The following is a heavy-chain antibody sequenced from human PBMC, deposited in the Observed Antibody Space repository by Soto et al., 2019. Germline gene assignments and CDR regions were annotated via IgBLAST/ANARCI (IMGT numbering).Heavy chain of an antibody. CDR1: SGSISSANW. V-gene: IGHV4-4*02. Sequence: QVQLQESGPGLVKPSGTLSLTCAVSSGSISSANWWSWVRQPPGKGLEWIGEIYLGGTTNYNPSLKSRVTTSIDNYKNQFFLNLASVTAADTAVYYCARHLSTPGTRGFDSWGQGTLVTVSS. J-gene: IGHJ4*02. CDR3: ARHLSTPGTRGFDS. CDR2: IYLGGTT.